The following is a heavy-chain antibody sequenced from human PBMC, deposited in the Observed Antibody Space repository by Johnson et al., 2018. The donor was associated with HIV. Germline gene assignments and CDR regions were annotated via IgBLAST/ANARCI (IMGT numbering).Heavy chain of an antibody. CDR1: GFTFSIYA. J-gene: IGHJ3*02. V-gene: IGHV3-64*01. Sequence: MLLVESGGGLVQPGGSLRLSCAASGFTFSIYAMHWVRQAPGKGLEYVSAISSNGGSTCYANSVKGRFTISRDNYKNTLFLQMGSLILEDMAVYYCARALVVITDGHAFDIWGQGTMVTVSS. D-gene: IGHD3-22*01. CDR3: ARALVVITDGHAFDI. CDR2: ISSNGGST.